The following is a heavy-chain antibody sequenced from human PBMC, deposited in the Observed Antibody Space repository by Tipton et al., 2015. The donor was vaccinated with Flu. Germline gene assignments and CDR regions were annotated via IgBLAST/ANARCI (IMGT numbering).Heavy chain of an antibody. CDR2: IYGGGST. J-gene: IGHJ6*02. D-gene: IGHD3-22*01. CDR3: ARVTYYYDSSGYYYGMDV. Sequence: GSLRLSCAASGFTVSSNYMSWVRQAPGKGLEWVSVIYGGGSTYYADSVKGRFTISRDNSKNTLYLQINSLRAEDTAVYYCARVTYYYDSSGYYYGMDVWGQGTTVTVSS. CDR1: GFTVSSNY. V-gene: IGHV3-53*01.